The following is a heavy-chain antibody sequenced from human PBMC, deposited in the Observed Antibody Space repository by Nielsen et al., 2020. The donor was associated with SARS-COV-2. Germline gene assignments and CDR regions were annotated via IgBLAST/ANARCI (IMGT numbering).Heavy chain of an antibody. CDR2: ISWNSGSI. J-gene: IGHJ4*02. CDR3: ANGGPGGY. Sequence: SLKISCAASGFTFDDYAMHWVRQAPGKGLEWVSGISWNSGSIGYADSVKGRFTISRDNDKNSLYLQMNSLRAEDTALYYCANGGPGGYWGQGTLVTVSS. CDR1: GFTFDDYA. V-gene: IGHV3-9*01. D-gene: IGHD3-16*01.